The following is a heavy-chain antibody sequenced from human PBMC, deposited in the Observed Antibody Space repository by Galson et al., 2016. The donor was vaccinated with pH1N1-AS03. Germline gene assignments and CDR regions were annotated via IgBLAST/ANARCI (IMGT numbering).Heavy chain of an antibody. CDR1: GYTFTNYF. CDR2: MNPNSDNT. CDR3: ARGGQWLPRVAYYYYYMDV. V-gene: IGHV1-8*02. J-gene: IGHJ6*03. Sequence: SVKVSCKASGYTFTNYFMHRVRQATGQGLEWMGWMNPNSDNTGYAQKFQGRVTMTRNTSITTAYMELSSLKSEDTAVYYCARGGQWLPRVAYYYYYMDVWGQGTTIT. D-gene: IGHD6-19*01.